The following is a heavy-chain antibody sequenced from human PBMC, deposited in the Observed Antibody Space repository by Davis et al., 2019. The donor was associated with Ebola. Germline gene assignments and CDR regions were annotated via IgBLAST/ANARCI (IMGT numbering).Heavy chain of an antibody. V-gene: IGHV1-69*04. D-gene: IGHD3-22*01. CDR1: GYTFSSYA. CDR3: ARALFITMIPD. J-gene: IGHJ4*02. CDR2: IIPILGIA. Sequence: SVKVSCKASGYTFSSYAINWVRQAPGQGLESMGRIIPILGIANYAQKFQGRVTITADKSTSTAYMELSSLRSEDTAAYYCARALFITMIPDWGQGTLVTVSS.